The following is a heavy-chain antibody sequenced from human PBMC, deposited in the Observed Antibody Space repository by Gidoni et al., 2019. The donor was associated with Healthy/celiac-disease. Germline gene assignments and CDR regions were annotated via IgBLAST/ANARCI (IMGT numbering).Heavy chain of an antibody. V-gene: IGHV3-30*18. CDR2: ISYDGSNK. Sequence: QVQLVESGGGVVQPGRSLRLSCAAYGFTFSSYGRHWVRQAPGKGLEWVAVISYDGSNKYYADSVKGRFTISRDNSKNTLYLQMNSLRAEDTAVYYCAKEGLRFLEWLGVSRGAFDIWGQGTMVTVSS. D-gene: IGHD3-3*01. CDR1: GFTFSSYG. J-gene: IGHJ3*02. CDR3: AKEGLRFLEWLGVSRGAFDI.